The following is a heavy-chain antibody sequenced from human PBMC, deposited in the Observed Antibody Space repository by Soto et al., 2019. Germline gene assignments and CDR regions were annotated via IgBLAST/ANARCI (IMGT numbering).Heavy chain of an antibody. D-gene: IGHD1-26*01. V-gene: IGHV4-4*02. CDR3: ARDSRSSGSYYDYYYYGMDV. J-gene: IGHJ6*02. Sequence: PSETLSLTCAVSGGSISSSNWWSWVRQPPGKGLEWIGEIYHSGSTNYNPSLKSRVTISVDKSKNQFSLKLSSVTAADTAVYYCARDSRSSGSYYDYYYYGMDVWGQGTTVTVSS. CDR1: GGSISSSNW. CDR2: IYHSGST.